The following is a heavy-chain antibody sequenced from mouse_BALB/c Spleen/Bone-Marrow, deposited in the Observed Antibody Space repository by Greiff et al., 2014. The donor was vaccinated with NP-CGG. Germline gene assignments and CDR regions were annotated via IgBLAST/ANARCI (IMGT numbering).Heavy chain of an antibody. CDR2: IYPYNGGT. V-gene: IGHV1S29*02. CDR1: GYTFTDYN. J-gene: IGHJ4*01. D-gene: IGHD1-1*02. Sequence: EVQVVESGPELMKPGASVKISCKASGYTFTDYNMHWVKQSHGKSLEWIGYIYPYNGGTGYNQKFKSKATLTVDNSSSTAYMELRSLTSEDYAVYYCARSKGGNYYAMDYWGQGTSVTVSS. CDR3: ARSKGGNYYAMDY.